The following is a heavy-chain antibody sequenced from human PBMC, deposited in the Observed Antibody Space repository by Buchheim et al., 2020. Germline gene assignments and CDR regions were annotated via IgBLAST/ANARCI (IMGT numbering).Heavy chain of an antibody. CDR3: ARAPWHYNWGTYRYYFDS. D-gene: IGHD3-16*02. CDR1: GGSITTNDYS. CDR2: IYHSGST. V-gene: IGHV4-30-2*01. Sequence: QLQESGSGVVKPSQTLSLTCAVSGGSITTNDYSWSWIRQPPGKGLEWIGYIYHSGSTQYNPSLKSRLTLSVDRPKNQFSLKVNSVTAADTAVYYCARAPWHYNWGTYRYYFDSWGQGTL. J-gene: IGHJ4*02.